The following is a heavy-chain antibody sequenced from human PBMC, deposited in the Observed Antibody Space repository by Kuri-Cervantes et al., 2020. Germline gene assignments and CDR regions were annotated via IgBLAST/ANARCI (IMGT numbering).Heavy chain of an antibody. CDR2: IYYTGST. V-gene: IGHV4-39*01. J-gene: IGHJ4*02. D-gene: IGHD5-18*01. CDR1: GGSISSTSHY. Sequence: SETLSLTCTVSGGSISSTSHYWGWIRQPPGKGLEWIGSIYYTGSTYYNPSLKSRVTISVDTSKDQFSLKLNSVTAADTAVYYCARHEAPDTAMASFDYWGQGTLVTVSS. CDR3: ARHEAPDTAMASFDY.